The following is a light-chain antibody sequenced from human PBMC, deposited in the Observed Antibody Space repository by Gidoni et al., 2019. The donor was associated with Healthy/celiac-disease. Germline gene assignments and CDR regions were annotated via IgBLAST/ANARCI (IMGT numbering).Light chain of an antibody. CDR1: SSNIGSNT. V-gene: IGLV1-44*01. CDR3: AAWDDSLNGV. CDR2: SNN. Sequence: QSVLTQPPSASGTPGERVTLSCSVSSSNIGSNTVNWYQQLPGTAPNLLIYSNNQRPSGVPDRFSGSKSGTSASLAISGLQSEDEADYYCAAWDDSLNGVFGTGTKVTVL. J-gene: IGLJ1*01.